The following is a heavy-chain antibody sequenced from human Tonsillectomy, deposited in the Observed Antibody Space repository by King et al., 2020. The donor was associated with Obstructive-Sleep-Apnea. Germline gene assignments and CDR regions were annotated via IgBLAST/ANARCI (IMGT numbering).Heavy chain of an antibody. CDR1: GGSISSSRFY. CDR2: IYYSGST. J-gene: IGHJ3*02. V-gene: IGHV4-39*07. D-gene: IGHD3-9*01. CDR3: ARGRDILTEDAFDI. Sequence: QLQESGPGLVKPSETLSLTCTVSGGSISSSRFYWGWIRQPPGKGLEWIGNIYYSGSTDYNPSLKSRVTISVDTSKNQFSLRLSSVTAADTAVYYCARGRDILTEDAFDIWGQGTMVTVSS.